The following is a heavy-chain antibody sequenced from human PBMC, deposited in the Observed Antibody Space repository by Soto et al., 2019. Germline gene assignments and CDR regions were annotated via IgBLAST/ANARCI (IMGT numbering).Heavy chain of an antibody. CDR3: ATLPPRIVVVVLPIPS. CDR1: GGSISSGGYS. CDR2: IYHSGST. D-gene: IGHD2-15*01. V-gene: IGHV4-30-2*01. J-gene: IGHJ4*02. Sequence: PSETLSLTCAVSGGSISSGGYSWSWIRQPPGKGLEWIGYIYHSGSTYYNPSLKSRVTISVDRSNNQFSLKLRSVTAADTAVYYCATLPPRIVVVVLPIPSWGQGTLVTVS.